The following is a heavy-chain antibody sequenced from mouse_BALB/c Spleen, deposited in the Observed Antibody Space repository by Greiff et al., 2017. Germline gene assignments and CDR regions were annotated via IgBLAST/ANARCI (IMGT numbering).Heavy chain of an antibody. CDR1: GFTFSSFG. J-gene: IGHJ2*01. D-gene: IGHD3-1*01. V-gene: IGHV5-17*02. CDR2: ISSGSSTI. CDR3: ASGPYYY. Sequence: EVNVVESGGGLVQPGGSRKLSCAASGFTFSSFGMHWVRQAPEKGLEWVAYISSGSSTIYYADTVKGRFTISRDNPKNTLFLQMTSLRSEDTAMYYCASGPYYYWGQGTTLTVSS.